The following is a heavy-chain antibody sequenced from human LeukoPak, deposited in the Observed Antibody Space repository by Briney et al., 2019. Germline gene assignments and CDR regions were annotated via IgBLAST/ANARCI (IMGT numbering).Heavy chain of an antibody. CDR2: VNHSGST. Sequence: PSETLSLTCAVYGGSFSGYYWSWIRQPPGKGLEWIGEVNHSGSTNYNPSLKSRVTISVDTSKNQFSLKLSSVTAADTAVYYCARLGYSYGIDYWGQGTLVTVSS. CDR3: ARLGYSYGIDY. V-gene: IGHV4-34*01. CDR1: GGSFSGYY. D-gene: IGHD5-18*01. J-gene: IGHJ4*02.